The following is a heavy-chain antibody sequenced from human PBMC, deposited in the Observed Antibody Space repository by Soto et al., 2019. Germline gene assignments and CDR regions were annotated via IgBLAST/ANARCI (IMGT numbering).Heavy chain of an antibody. CDR2: ISGSGGST. Sequence: GGSLRLSCAASGFTFSSYAMSWVRQAPGKGLEWVSAISGSGGSTYYADSVKGRFTISRDNSKNTLYLQMNSLRAEDTAVDYGAKESDPPLGGDYVYCYYYGMDVWGQGTTVTVSS. V-gene: IGHV3-23*01. J-gene: IGHJ6*02. CDR3: AKESDPPLGGDYVYCYYYGMDV. CDR1: GFTFSSYA. D-gene: IGHD4-17*01.